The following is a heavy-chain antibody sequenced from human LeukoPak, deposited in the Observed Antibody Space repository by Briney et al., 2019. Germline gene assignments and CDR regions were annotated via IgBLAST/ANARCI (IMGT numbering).Heavy chain of an antibody. V-gene: IGHV4-30-4*01. J-gene: IGHJ4*02. Sequence: SQTLSLTCTVSGGSISSGDYYWSWIRQPPGKGLEWIGYIYYSGSTYYNPSLKSRVTISVDTSKNQFSLKLSSVTAADTAVYYCARVKDGNNWNYGLGYWGQGTLVTVSS. CDR1: GGSISSGDYY. CDR3: ARVKDGNNWNYGLGY. D-gene: IGHD1-7*01. CDR2: IYYSGST.